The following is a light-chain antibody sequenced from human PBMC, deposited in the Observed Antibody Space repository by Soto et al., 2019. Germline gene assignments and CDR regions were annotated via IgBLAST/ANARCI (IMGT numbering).Light chain of an antibody. V-gene: IGKV3-20*01. CDR1: QSVSSNY. CDR2: GAS. CDR3: QQYGSSPPYT. J-gene: IGKJ2*01. Sequence: EIVLTQSPGTLSLSPGEGAPLSCRASQSVSSNYLAWYQQKPGQAPRLLIFGASNRASDIPDRFSGSGSGTDFTLTISRLEPEDFAVYYCQQYGSSPPYTFGQGTKLEIK.